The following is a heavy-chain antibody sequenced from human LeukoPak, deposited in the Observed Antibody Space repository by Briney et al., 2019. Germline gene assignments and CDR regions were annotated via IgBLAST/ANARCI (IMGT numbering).Heavy chain of an antibody. CDR1: GYTFTSYD. D-gene: IGHD2-2*01. CDR3: ARDGIYCSSTSCPKGNWFDP. CDR2: MNPNSGNT. Sequence: GASVKVSCKASGYTFTSYDINWVRQATGQGLEWMGWMNPNSGNTGYAQKFQGRVTMTRNTSISTAYMELSSLRSEDTAVYYCARDGIYCSSTSCPKGNWFDPWGQGTLVTVSS. J-gene: IGHJ5*02. V-gene: IGHV1-8*01.